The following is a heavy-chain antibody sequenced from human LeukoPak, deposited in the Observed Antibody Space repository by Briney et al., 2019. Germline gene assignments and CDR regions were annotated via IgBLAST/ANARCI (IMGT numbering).Heavy chain of an antibody. D-gene: IGHD5-18*01. CDR1: GFTFSTYA. J-gene: IGHJ4*02. Sequence: GGSLRLSCAASGFTFSTYAMSWVRQAPGKGLEWVSSISGSGGSTYYADSVKGRFTISRDNSKNTLYLQMNRLRAEDTAVYYCARDGYSFGHDFDYWGQGTLVTVSS. V-gene: IGHV3-23*01. CDR3: ARDGYSFGHDFDY. CDR2: ISGSGGST.